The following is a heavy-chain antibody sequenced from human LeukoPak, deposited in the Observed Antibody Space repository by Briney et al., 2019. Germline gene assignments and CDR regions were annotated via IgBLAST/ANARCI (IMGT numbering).Heavy chain of an antibody. J-gene: IGHJ4*02. V-gene: IGHV3-48*03. D-gene: IGHD3-10*01. Sequence: GGSLRLSCAASGFTFSSYEMNWVRQAPGKGLEWVSYISSSGSTIYYADSVKGRFTISRDNAKSSLYLQMNSLRAEDTAVYYCARSRLGYYGSGSYPIFDYWGQGTLVTVSS. CDR1: GFTFSSYE. CDR2: ISSSGSTI. CDR3: ARSRLGYYGSGSYPIFDY.